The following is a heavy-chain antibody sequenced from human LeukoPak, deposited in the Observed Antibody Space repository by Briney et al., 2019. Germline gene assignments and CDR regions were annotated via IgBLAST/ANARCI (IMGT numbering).Heavy chain of an antibody. V-gene: IGHV3-53*01. CDR2: IYSGGST. D-gene: IGHD6-19*01. J-gene: IGHJ5*02. CDR1: GFTVSSNY. CDR3: ARDLFAEGAVAGT. Sequence: GGSLRFSCAASGFTVSSNYMSWVRQAPGKGLEWVSVIYSGGSTYYADSVKGRFTISRDNSRNTLYLQMNSLRAEDTAVYYCARDLFAEGAVAGTWGQGTLVTVSS.